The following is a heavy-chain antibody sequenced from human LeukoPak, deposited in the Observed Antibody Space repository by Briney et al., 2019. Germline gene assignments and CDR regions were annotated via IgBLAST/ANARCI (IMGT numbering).Heavy chain of an antibody. CDR1: GFTFSSYE. Sequence: GGSLRLSCAASGFTFSSYEMNWVRQAPGKGLEWVAVISYDGSNKDYADSVKGRFTISRDNSKNTLYVQMNSLRAEDTAVYYCAKDLDYLYGMDVWGQGTTVTVSS. J-gene: IGHJ6*02. CDR3: AKDLDYLYGMDV. V-gene: IGHV3-30*18. CDR2: ISYDGSNK.